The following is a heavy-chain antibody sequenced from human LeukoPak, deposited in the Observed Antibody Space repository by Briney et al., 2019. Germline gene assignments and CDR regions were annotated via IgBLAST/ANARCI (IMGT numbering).Heavy chain of an antibody. Sequence: SETLSLTCTVSGGSISSSSYYWGWIRQPPGKGLEWIGSIYYSGSTYYNPSLKSRVTISVDPSKNQFSLKLSSVTAADTAVYYCAPLIAAADMEGYWGQGTLVTVSS. J-gene: IGHJ4*02. V-gene: IGHV4-39*01. D-gene: IGHD6-13*01. CDR2: IYYSGST. CDR3: APLIAAADMEGY. CDR1: GGSISSSSYY.